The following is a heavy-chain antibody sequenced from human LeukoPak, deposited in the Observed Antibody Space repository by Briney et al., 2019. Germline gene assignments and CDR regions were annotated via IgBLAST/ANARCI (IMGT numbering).Heavy chain of an antibody. V-gene: IGHV3-11*01. D-gene: IGHD2-21*02. CDR3: ARDFRYLGHDF. CDR1: AFTLGDFY. J-gene: IGHJ4*02. CDR2: ISNVGLTT. Sequence: GGSLRLSCTASAFTLGDFYMSWIRQAPGKGLEWIAYISNVGLTTYYAESVKGRFTISRDNAKNSLYLQMNSLRPEDTAVYYCARDFRYLGHDFWGQGSLVTVSS.